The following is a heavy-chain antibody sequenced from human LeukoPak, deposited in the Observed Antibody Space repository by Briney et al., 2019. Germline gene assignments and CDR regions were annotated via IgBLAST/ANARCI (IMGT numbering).Heavy chain of an antibody. J-gene: IGHJ4*02. Sequence: ASVKVSCKASGYTFTRYGISWVRQAPGQGLEWMGWISAYNGNTNYAQKLQGRVTMTTDTSTSTAYMELRSLRSDDTAVYYCARGQKYRNGYTVTELGSGYFDYWGQGTLVTVSS. D-gene: IGHD5-18*01. CDR2: ISAYNGNT. CDR1: GYTFTRYG. V-gene: IGHV1-18*01. CDR3: ARGQKYRNGYTVTELGSGYFDY.